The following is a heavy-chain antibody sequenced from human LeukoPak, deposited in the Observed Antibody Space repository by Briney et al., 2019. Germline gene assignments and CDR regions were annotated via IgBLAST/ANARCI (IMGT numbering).Heavy chain of an antibody. J-gene: IGHJ4*02. V-gene: IGHV1-2*02. D-gene: IGHD3-22*01. CDR1: GYTFTGYY. CDR2: INPNSGGT. Sequence: ASVKVSCKASGYTFTGYYMHWVRQAPGQGLEWMGWINPNSGGTNYAQKFQGRVTMTRDTSISTAYMELSRLRSDDTAVYYCARGPNYYDSSGPYYYFDYWGQGTLVTVSS. CDR3: ARGPNYYDSSGPYYYFDY.